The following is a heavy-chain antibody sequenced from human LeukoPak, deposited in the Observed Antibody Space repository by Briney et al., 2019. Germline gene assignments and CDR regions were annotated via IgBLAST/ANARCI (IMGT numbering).Heavy chain of an antibody. V-gene: IGHV3-74*01. CDR1: GLTFSSYW. CDR2: INREGSST. Sequence: PGGSLRLSCAVSGLTFSSYWMHWVRQAPGKGLVWVSRINREGSSTSYADSVRGRFTISRDNAKNTVYLQMNSLRTEDTAVNYCARGLPNYYGMDVWGQGTTVTVSS. J-gene: IGHJ6*02. CDR3: ARGLPNYYGMDV.